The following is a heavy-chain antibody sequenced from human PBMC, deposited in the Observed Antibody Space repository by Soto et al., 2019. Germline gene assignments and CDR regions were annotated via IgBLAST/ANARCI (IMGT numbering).Heavy chain of an antibody. CDR3: AGDGREPTGPSYGYDDREV. Sequence: QVQLVQSGAEVKKPGSSVKVSCKASGGTFSSYAISWVRQAPGQGLEWMGGVIPIFGTANYAQKFQGRVTITADESTSTAYRELSSLRTEDTAVYYCAGDGREPTGPSYGYDDREVWWQGCTVTVSS. CDR1: GGTFSSYA. V-gene: IGHV1-69*01. CDR2: VIPIFGTA. D-gene: IGHD5-12*01. J-gene: IGHJ6*01.